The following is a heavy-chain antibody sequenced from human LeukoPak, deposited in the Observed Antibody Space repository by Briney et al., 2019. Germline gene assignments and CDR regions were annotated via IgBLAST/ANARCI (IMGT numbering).Heavy chain of an antibody. J-gene: IGHJ4*02. CDR1: GISHSNYT. Sequence: PGGSLRLSCVVSGISHSNYTMTWVRQAPGKGLEWVSYISERGGSTTYADSVKGRFTISRDTSLNTLYLQMNNPRAEDTAVYFCAKRGVVIRGILVIGYHQEAYHYDFWGQGVLVTVSS. V-gene: IGHV3-23*01. CDR3: AKRGVVIRGILVIGYHQEAYHYDF. D-gene: IGHD3-10*01. CDR2: ISERGGST.